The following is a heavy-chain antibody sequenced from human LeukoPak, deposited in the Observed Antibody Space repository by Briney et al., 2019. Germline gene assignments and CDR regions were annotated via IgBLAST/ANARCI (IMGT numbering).Heavy chain of an antibody. CDR3: AREYSSSWYGDYFDY. Sequence: RASVKVSCKASGYTFTSYGISWVRQAPGQGLEWMGWISAYNGNTNCAQKLQGRVTMTTDTSTSTAYMELRSLRSDDTAVYYCAREYSSSWYGDYFDYWGQGTLVTVSS. CDR2: ISAYNGNT. V-gene: IGHV1-18*01. D-gene: IGHD6-13*01. J-gene: IGHJ4*02. CDR1: GYTFTSYG.